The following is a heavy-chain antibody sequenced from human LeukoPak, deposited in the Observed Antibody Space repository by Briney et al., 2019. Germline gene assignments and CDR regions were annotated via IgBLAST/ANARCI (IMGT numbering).Heavy chain of an antibody. D-gene: IGHD2-15*01. CDR2: VNPNSGDT. CDR1: GYSFNIYE. J-gene: IGHJ6*02. Sequence: ASVKVSRKTSGYSFNIYEINWVRQATGQGLEWMGWVNPNSGDTDYAQKFQGRLTMTRNTSISTAYMELSSLRSEDTAVYYCARGLHNIVVVVGGMDVWGQGTTVTVSS. V-gene: IGHV1-8*01. CDR3: ARGLHNIVVVVGGMDV.